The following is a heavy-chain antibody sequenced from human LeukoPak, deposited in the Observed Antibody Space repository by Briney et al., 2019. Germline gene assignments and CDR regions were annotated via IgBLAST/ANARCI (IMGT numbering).Heavy chain of an antibody. V-gene: IGHV1-69*13. CDR2: IIPIFGTA. D-gene: IGHD6-13*01. CDR1: GGTFSSYA. Sequence: SVKVSCKASGGTFSSYAISWVRQAPGQGLEWMGGIIPIFGTANYARKFQGRVTITADESTSIAYMELSSLRSEDTAVYYCASDSSSWYGTVDNWFDPWGQGTLVTVSS. J-gene: IGHJ5*02. CDR3: ASDSSSWYGTVDNWFDP.